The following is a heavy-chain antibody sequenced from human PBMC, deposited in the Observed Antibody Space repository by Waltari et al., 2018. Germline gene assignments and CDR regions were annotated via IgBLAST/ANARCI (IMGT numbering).Heavy chain of an antibody. J-gene: IGHJ6*03. V-gene: IGHV4-39*01. D-gene: IGHD2-21*02. CDR1: GGSISTTTYY. Sequence: QLQLQESGPGLVKPSETLSLTCTVSGGSISTTTYYLGWLRQPPGKGLEWMGSFSYSGSTSYNPSLNSRVTMSVDTSKNQFSLKLNSVTAADTAVYYCARQATDTYYYYYMDVWGKGTTVTVSS. CDR2: FSYSGST. CDR3: ARQATDTYYYYYMDV.